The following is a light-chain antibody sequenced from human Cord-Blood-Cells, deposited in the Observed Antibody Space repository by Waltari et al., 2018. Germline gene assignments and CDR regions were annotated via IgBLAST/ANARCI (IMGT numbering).Light chain of an antibody. Sequence: QPVLTQPPSSSASPGDSARLTCTLPSDINVGSYNIYWYQQKPWSPPRYLLYYYSDSDKGQGSGVPSRFSGSKDASANTGILLISGLQSEDEADYYCMIWPSNASYVFGTGTKVTVL. CDR2: YYSDSDK. J-gene: IGLJ1*01. V-gene: IGLV5-37*01. CDR1: SDINVGSYN. CDR3: MIWPSNASYV.